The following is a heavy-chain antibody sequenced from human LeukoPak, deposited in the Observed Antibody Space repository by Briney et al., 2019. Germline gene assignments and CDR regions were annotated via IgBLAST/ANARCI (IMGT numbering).Heavy chain of an antibody. CDR2: IIPIFGTA. D-gene: IGHD6-13*01. J-gene: IGHJ4*02. CDR3: ATVGSGYSSSDGDY. Sequence: SVKVSCKASGGTFSSYAISWVRQAPGQGLEWMGGIIPIFGTANYAQKFQGRVTITADESTSTAYMELSSLRSEDTAVYYCATVGSGYSSSDGDYWGQGTLVTVSS. V-gene: IGHV1-69*13. CDR1: GGTFSSYA.